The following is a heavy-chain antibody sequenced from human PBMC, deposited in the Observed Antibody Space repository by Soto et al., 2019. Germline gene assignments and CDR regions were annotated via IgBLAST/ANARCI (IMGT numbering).Heavy chain of an antibody. Sequence: EVQLVESGGGLVKPGGSLRLSCAASGFTFSSYSMNWVRQAPGKGLEWVSSISSSSSYIYYADSVKGRFTISRDNAKNSLYLQMTSLRAEDTAVYYCARESQDIVVLAKGWCDPWGQATLVTVSS. D-gene: IGHD2-15*01. CDR2: ISSSSSYI. J-gene: IGHJ5*02. CDR3: ARESQDIVVLAKGWCDP. CDR1: GFTFSSYS. V-gene: IGHV3-21*06.